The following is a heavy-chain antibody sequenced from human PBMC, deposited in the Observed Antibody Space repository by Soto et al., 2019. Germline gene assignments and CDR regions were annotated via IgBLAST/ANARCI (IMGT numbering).Heavy chain of an antibody. V-gene: IGHV3-48*01. CDR1: GLTFRGYS. CDR3: ARHPERIAEIGWFDP. Sequence: GGSLRLSCAASGLTFRGYSMNWVRPAPGKGLEWVSYISSSSSTIYYADSVKGRFTISRDNAKNSLYLQMNSLRAEDTAVYYCARHPERIAEIGWFDPWGQGTLVTVSS. CDR2: ISSSSSTI. D-gene: IGHD6-13*01. J-gene: IGHJ5*02.